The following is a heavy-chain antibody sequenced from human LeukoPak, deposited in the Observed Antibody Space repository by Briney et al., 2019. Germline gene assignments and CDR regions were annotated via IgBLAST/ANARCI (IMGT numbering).Heavy chain of an antibody. Sequence: GGSLRLSCVASGFDFPSYTMSWFRQAPGRGLEWVSTLTFIGSNTYYADSVRGRFAISRDNSANTLFLHMNGLRAEDTAVYYCAKGAAGVKFDYWGQGTLVTVSS. D-gene: IGHD6-13*01. CDR3: AKGAAGVKFDY. CDR2: LTFIGSNT. CDR1: GFDFPSYT. J-gene: IGHJ4*02. V-gene: IGHV3-23*01.